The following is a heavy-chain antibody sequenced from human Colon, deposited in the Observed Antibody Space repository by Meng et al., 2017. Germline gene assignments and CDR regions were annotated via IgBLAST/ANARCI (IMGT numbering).Heavy chain of an antibody. D-gene: IGHD2-8*01. J-gene: IGHJ4*02. CDR2: SHPSGGT. CDR3: ARGGGCVNGVCGSLDY. Sequence: GPGVANPSVHLLPPRAASGGSITNNTWWGWARHPPGKGVEWIGESHPSGGTNYNPSLKSRVTMSIDNSKRQFSLNLSSVTAADTAVYYCARGGGCVNGVCGSLDYWGQGTLVTVSS. CDR1: GGSITNNTW. V-gene: IGHV4-4*02.